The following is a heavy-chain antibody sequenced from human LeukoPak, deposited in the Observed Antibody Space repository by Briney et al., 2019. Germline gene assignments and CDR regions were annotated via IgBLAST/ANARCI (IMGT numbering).Heavy chain of an antibody. CDR3: ARGLYSSSP. CDR1: GFAFSSYA. Sequence: GGSLRLSCAASGFAFSSYAMSWVRQAPGKGLEWVSAISGSGFTYYADSVKGRFTISRDNSKNTLYLQMNSLRAEDTAVYYCARGLYSSSPWGQGTMVTVSS. V-gene: IGHV3-23*01. J-gene: IGHJ4*02. D-gene: IGHD6-6*01. CDR2: ISGSGFT.